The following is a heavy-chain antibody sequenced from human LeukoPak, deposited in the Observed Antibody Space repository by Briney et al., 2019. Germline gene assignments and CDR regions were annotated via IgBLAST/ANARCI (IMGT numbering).Heavy chain of an antibody. CDR2: IIHSGGT. Sequence: SETLSLTCAVSGGSFNGYSYTGIRQPPGKGLEWIGEIIHSGGTSYNPSLKSRLTISVDTSRKQFSLKLTSVTAAATALYFCARGPLAFRRVAGIFSWGRGTQVTVSS. D-gene: IGHD6-19*01. V-gene: IGHV4-34*01. CDR3: ARGPLAFRRVAGIFS. J-gene: IGHJ5*02. CDR1: GGSFNGYS.